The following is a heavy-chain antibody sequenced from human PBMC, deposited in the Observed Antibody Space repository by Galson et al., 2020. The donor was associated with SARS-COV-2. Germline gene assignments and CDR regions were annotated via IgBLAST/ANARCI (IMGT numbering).Heavy chain of an antibody. CDR1: GGSISSYY. D-gene: IGHD3-3*01. Sequence: ETSETLSLTCTVSGGSISSYYWSWIRQPPGKGLEWIGYIYYSGSTNYNPSLKSRVTISVDTSKNQFSLKLSSVTAADTAVYYCARHEVNTIFGVVIIPGWFDPWVQGTLVTVSS. V-gene: IGHV4-59*08. J-gene: IGHJ5*02. CDR3: ARHEVNTIFGVVIIPGWFDP. CDR2: IYYSGST.